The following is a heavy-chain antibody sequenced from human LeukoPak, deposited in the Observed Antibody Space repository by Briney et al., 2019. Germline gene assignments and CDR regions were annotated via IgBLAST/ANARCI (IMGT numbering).Heavy chain of an antibody. Sequence: GGSLRLSCAASGFSFSSYGMNWVRQAPRKGLEWVSGISGSGGRTYYADSVKGRFTISRDNTKNLLYLQMNNLRAEDTAVYYCARRKDYGDPFDYWGQGTLVTVSS. CDR1: GFSFSSYG. D-gene: IGHD4-17*01. CDR3: ARRKDYGDPFDY. CDR2: ISGSGGRT. J-gene: IGHJ4*02. V-gene: IGHV3-23*01.